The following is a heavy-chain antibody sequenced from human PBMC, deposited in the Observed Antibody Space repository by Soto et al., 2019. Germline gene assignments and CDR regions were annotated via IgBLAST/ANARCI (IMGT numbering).Heavy chain of an antibody. V-gene: IGHV4-34*01. CDR1: GGSFSGYY. J-gene: IGHJ4*02. Sequence: PSETLSLTCAVYGGSFSGYYWSWIRQPPGKGLEWIGEINHSGSTNYNPSLKSRVTISVDTSKNQFSLKLSSVTAADTAVYYCARVRYGDYVYFDYWGQGTLVTVSS. CDR2: INHSGST. D-gene: IGHD4-17*01. CDR3: ARVRYGDYVYFDY.